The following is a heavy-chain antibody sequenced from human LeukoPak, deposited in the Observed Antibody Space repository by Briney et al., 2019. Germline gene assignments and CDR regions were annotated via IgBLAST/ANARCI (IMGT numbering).Heavy chain of an antibody. CDR3: AKDDKWNDGGGAFDI. J-gene: IGHJ3*02. V-gene: IGHV3-23*01. CDR2: ISASGGST. Sequence: GGSLRLSCAAPGLSFTDYAMSWVRQAPGKGLEWVSAISASGGSTYYAASVKGRFTIYRDNSKNTLYLQMNILRAEDTALYYCAKDDKWNDGGGAFDIWGQGTMVTVSS. D-gene: IGHD1-1*01. CDR1: GLSFTDYA.